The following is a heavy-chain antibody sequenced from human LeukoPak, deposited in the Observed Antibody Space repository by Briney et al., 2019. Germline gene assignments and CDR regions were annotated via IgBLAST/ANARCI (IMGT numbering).Heavy chain of an antibody. D-gene: IGHD6-19*01. Sequence: PSETLSLTCTVSNASISSNTYYRAWIRQPPGKGLEYIGSINYRGSTYYNPSLKIRFTLSFYTAKNHFSLKLNSVTAAGPAVHYCARRLFTGYRSGWHFIFDYWGQGTLVTVSS. CDR1: NASISSNTYY. J-gene: IGHJ4*02. CDR3: ARRLFTGYRSGWHFIFDY. CDR2: INYRGST. V-gene: IGHV4-39*07.